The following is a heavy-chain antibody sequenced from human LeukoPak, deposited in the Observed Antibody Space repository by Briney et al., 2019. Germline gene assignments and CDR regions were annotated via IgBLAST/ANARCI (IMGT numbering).Heavy chain of an antibody. CDR3: AKLAGEDVVVVPAAKAHNWFDP. CDR2: MSSSRSYI. CDR1: GFTFSSYS. J-gene: IGHJ5*02. D-gene: IGHD2-2*01. V-gene: IGHV3-21*04. Sequence: PGGSLRLSCAASGFTFSSYSMNWVRQASGKGLEWVSSMSSSRSYIYYADSVKGRFTISRDNSKNTLYLQMNSLRAEDTAVYYCAKLAGEDVVVVPAAKAHNWFDPWGQGTLVTVSS.